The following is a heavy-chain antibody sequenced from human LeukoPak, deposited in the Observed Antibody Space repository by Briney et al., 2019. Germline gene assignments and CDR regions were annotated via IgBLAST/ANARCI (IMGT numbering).Heavy chain of an antibody. D-gene: IGHD3-3*01. J-gene: IGHJ4*02. CDR2: ILHSGST. CDR3: ARTRDFWSGFFDY. CDR1: GGSINSDTYY. Sequence: SQTLSLTCDVSGGSINSDTYYWSWIRQPPGKGLEWIGCILHSGSTYNNPSLKSRVTISVDTSKSQFSLKLSSVTAADAAVYYCARTRDFWSGFFDYWGQGTLVTVSS. V-gene: IGHV4-30-2*01.